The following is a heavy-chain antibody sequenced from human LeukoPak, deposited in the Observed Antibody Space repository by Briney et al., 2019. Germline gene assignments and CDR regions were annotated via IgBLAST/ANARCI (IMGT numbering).Heavy chain of an antibody. J-gene: IGHJ3*02. CDR2: INAGNGNT. Sequence: ASVKVSCKASGYTLTSYAMHWVRQAPGQRLEWMGWINAGNGNTKYSQKFQGRVTITRDTSASTAYMELSSLRSEDTAVYYCARNRAPDAFDIWGQGTRVTVST. CDR1: GYTLTSYA. D-gene: IGHD3-10*01. V-gene: IGHV1-3*01. CDR3: ARNRAPDAFDI.